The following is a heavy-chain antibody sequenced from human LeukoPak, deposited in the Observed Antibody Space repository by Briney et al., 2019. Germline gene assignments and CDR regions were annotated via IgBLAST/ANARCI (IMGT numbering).Heavy chain of an antibody. V-gene: IGHV3-7*01. D-gene: IGHD6-19*01. Sequence: GGSLRLSCAASGFTFSNYWMSWVRQAPGKGLEWVANIKQDGSEKQYVDSVKGRFTISRDNAKNSLYVQMNSLRAEDTALYYCARAVASNWFDPWGQGTPVTVSS. CDR2: IKQDGSEK. CDR1: GFTFSNYW. J-gene: IGHJ5*02. CDR3: ARAVASNWFDP.